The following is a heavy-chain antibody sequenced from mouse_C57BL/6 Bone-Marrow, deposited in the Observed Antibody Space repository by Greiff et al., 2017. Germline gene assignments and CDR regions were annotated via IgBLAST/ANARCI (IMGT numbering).Heavy chain of an antibody. D-gene: IGHD2-4*01. V-gene: IGHV6-3*01. Sequence: EVQGVESGGGLVQPGGSMKLSCVASGFTFSNYWMNWVRQSPEKGLEWVAQIRLKSDNYATHYAESVKGRFTISRDDSKSSVYLQMNNLRAEDTGIYYCTVDYDGYYDVWGTGTTVTVSS. J-gene: IGHJ1*03. CDR3: TVDYDGYYDV. CDR1: GFTFSNYW. CDR2: IRLKSDNYAT.